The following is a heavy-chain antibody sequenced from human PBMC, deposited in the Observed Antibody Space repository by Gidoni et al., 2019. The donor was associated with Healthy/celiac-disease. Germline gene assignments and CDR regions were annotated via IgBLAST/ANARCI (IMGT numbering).Heavy chain of an antibody. D-gene: IGHD2-2*01. V-gene: IGHV1-69*19. Sequence: QVQLVQSGAEVKKPGSSVKVSCKASGGTFSSYAFSWVRQAPGQGLEWMGGIIPIFGTANYAQKFQGRVTITADESTSTAYMELSSLRSEDTAAYYCEYQLLHDGTQIDYWGQGTLVTVSS. CDR3: EYQLLHDGTQIDY. CDR1: GGTFSSYA. CDR2: IIPIFGTA. J-gene: IGHJ4*02.